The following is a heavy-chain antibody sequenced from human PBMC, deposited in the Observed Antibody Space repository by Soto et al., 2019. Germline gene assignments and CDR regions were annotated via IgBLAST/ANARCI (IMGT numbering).Heavy chain of an antibody. V-gene: IGHV3-11*01. CDR2: ISGTGRTI. CDR3: ARAPSAHDWFDL. CDR1: GFSFGDYY. Sequence: QVQLVESGGGLVKPGGSLRLSCAASGFSFGDYYMSWIRQAPGRGLEWISYISGTGRTIDYANSVKGRFTISRDNADKSLYRQMNSLGAEDAAIYYWARAPSAHDWFDLWGQGTLVNVPS. D-gene: IGHD5-12*01. J-gene: IGHJ5*02.